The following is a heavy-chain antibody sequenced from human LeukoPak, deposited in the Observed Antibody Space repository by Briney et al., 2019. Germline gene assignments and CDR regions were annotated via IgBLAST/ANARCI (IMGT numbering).Heavy chain of an antibody. J-gene: IGHJ6*04. V-gene: IGHV3-7*03. CDR3: ARDFGLRCSGGTCYSVYYYGMDV. D-gene: IGHD2-15*01. Sequence: GGSLRLSCSASGFSFSNYAMYWVRQAPGKGLEWVANIKQGGSEKNYVDSVKGRFTISRDNAKNSLYLQMNSLRAEDTAVYYCARDFGLRCSGGTCYSVYYYGMDVWGKGTTVTVSS. CDR1: GFSFSNYA. CDR2: IKQGGSEK.